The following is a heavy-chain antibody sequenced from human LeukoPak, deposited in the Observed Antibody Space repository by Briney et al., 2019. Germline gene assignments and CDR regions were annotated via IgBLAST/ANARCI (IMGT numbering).Heavy chain of an antibody. CDR2: IYYSGST. J-gene: IGHJ5*02. D-gene: IGHD2-8*02. Sequence: SEALSLTCTVSGGSISSYYWSWIRQPPGKGLEWIGYIYYSGSTNYNASLRSRVTISVDTSKNQFSLKLSSVTAADTAVYYCARDTGGGSNWFDPWGQGTLVTVSS. V-gene: IGHV4-59*12. CDR1: GGSISSYY. CDR3: ARDTGGGSNWFDP.